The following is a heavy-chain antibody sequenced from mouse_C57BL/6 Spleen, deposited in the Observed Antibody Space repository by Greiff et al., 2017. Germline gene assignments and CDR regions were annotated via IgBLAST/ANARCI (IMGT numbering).Heavy chain of an antibody. CDR2: INPYNGGT. J-gene: IGHJ2*01. CDR3: ARGDPYYGSSYVGNFDY. V-gene: IGHV1-19*01. Sequence: EVQLQQSGPVLVKPGASVKMSCKASGYTFTDYYMNWVKQSHGKSLEWIGVINPYNGGTSYNQKFKGKATLTVDKSSSTAYMELNSLTSEDSAVYYCARGDPYYGSSYVGNFDYWGQGTTLTVSS. CDR1: GYTFTDYY. D-gene: IGHD1-1*01.